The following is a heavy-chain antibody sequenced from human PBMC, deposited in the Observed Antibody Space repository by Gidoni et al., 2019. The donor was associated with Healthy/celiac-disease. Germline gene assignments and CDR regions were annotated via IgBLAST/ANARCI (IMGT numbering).Heavy chain of an antibody. J-gene: IGHJ4*02. CDR3: TTEVGGFAY. D-gene: IGHD1-26*01. V-gene: IGHV1-3*01. CDR1: GYTFTNFI. Sequence: QVQLVQSGAEVKKPGASVRLSFKASGYTFTNFIIHLVRQAPGQGLEWMGCINPASGQTWYSQRFQGGVTITTETSASTAHLELSSLRSEDTSMYYCTTEVGGFAYWGQGTLVTVSS. CDR2: INPASGQT.